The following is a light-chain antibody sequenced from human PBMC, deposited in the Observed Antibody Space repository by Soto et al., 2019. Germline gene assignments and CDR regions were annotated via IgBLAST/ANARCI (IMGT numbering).Light chain of an antibody. CDR1: RSNIGAGYD. V-gene: IGLV1-40*01. CDR3: QSYDSSLSGLV. Sequence: QLVLTQPPSVSGAPGQRVIISCTGSRSNIGAGYDLHWYQQLPGSVPKLLIDGNNNRPSGAPDRFSASKSATSASLAITGLRADDEADYYCQSYDSSLSGLVFGGGTKVTVL. J-gene: IGLJ2*01. CDR2: GNN.